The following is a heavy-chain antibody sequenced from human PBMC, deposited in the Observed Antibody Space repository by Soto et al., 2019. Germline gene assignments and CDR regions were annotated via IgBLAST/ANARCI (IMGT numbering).Heavy chain of an antibody. V-gene: IGHV1-18*04. D-gene: IGHD6-19*01. CDR3: ARHARGWSDYYYYGLDV. CDR2: ISAYNGNT. J-gene: IGHJ6*02. Sequence: PEKFSCKASGYTFTSYGISWVRQATGRGLEGMGWISAYNGNTNYAQKLKGRVTMTTDTSTSTAYMELRSLRSDDTAVYYCARHARGWSDYYYYGLDVWGQGTKVTVSS. CDR1: GYTFTSYG.